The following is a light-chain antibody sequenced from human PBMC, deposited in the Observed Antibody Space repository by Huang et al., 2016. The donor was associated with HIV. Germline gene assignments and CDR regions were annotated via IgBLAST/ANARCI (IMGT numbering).Light chain of an antibody. J-gene: IGKJ5*01. Sequence: DIQMTQSPSSLSASIGDRVTINCRASQGIRNLVAWIKQKPGKDPRSLIYAASSLRSGVPSNFSGSGSGTEFTLTINSLQPEDFATYYCQQYKSYPFTFGLGTRLEMK. CDR2: AAS. CDR3: QQYKSYPFT. V-gene: IGKV1-16*02. CDR1: QGIRNL.